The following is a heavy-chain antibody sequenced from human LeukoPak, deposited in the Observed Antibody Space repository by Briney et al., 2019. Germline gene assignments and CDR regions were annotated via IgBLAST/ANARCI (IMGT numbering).Heavy chain of an antibody. J-gene: IGHJ4*02. CDR3: AKEKYSSGFFDY. Sequence: GSPRLSCAASGFTFSTYAMSWVRQAPGKGLEWVSAISGSGDRTYQPDSVKGRFTISRDNSKNTLYLQMNSLRAEDTAVYYCAKEKYSSGFFDYWGQGTLVSAST. CDR2: ISGSGDRT. D-gene: IGHD6-19*01. CDR1: GFTFSTYA. V-gene: IGHV3-23*01.